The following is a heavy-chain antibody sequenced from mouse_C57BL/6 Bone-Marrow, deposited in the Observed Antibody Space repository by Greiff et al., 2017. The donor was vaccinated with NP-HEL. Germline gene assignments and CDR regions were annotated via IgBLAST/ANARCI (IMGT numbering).Heavy chain of an antibody. CDR2: INPSSGYT. J-gene: IGHJ4*01. CDR3: ARLATAMDY. V-gene: IGHV1-4*01. Sequence: QVHVKQSGAELARPGASVKMSCKASGYTFTSYTMHWVKQRPGQGLEWIGYINPSSGYTKYNQKFKDKATLTADKSSSTAYMQLSSLTSEDSAVYYCARLATAMDYWGQGTSVTVSS. CDR1: GYTFTSYT.